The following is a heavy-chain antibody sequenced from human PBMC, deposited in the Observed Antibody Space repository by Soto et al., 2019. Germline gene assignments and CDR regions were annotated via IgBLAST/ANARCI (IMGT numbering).Heavy chain of an antibody. CDR3: AKCVSPRAEKTTYSYGMDV. CDR2: ISGSGGST. J-gene: IGHJ6*02. CDR1: GFTFSSYA. Sequence: EVQLLESGGGLVQPGGSLRLSCAASGFTFSSYAMSWVRQAPGKGLEWVSAISGSGGSTYYADSVKGRFTISRDNSKNTLYLQMNSLRAEDTAVYYCAKCVSPRAEKTTYSYGMDVWGQGTTVTVSS. V-gene: IGHV3-23*01. D-gene: IGHD1-1*01.